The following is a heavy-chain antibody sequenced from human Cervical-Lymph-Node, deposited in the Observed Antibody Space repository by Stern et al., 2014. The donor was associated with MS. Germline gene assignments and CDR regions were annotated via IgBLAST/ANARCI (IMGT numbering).Heavy chain of an antibody. V-gene: IGHV1-18*01. Sequence: QVQLMQSGAEVRKPGTSVKVSCKASGYTFTDYGITWVRQAPGQGLEWMGWISAYNGNTNYAQMLQGRVTMTTDKSTSTAYMELRSLNSDDTAIYFCARSSFSNSSLFDYWGQGTLLTVSS. CDR2: ISAYNGNT. J-gene: IGHJ4*02. CDR3: ARSSFSNSSLFDY. CDR1: GYTFTDYG. D-gene: IGHD6-6*01.